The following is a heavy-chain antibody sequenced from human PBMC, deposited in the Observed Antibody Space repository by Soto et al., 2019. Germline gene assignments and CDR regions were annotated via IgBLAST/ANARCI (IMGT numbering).Heavy chain of an antibody. V-gene: IGHV3-33*01. CDR1: GFIFSSFG. CDR3: ARGPEGLHPISNKWFDA. CDR2: IWYDGINT. Sequence: GGSLRLSCAACGFIFSSFGIHWVRQAPGKGLEWVAHIWYDGINTYYADSVKGRFTISRDNAKKSLDLQMSSLRAEDTAVYYCARGPEGLHPISNKWFDAWGQGTPFTVYS. J-gene: IGHJ5*02.